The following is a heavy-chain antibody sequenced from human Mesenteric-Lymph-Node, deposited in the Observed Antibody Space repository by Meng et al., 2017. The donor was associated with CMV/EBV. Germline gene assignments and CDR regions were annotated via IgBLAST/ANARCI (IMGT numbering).Heavy chain of an antibody. Sequence: YYWSWIRQPPGKGLEWIGYIYYSGSTNYHPSLKSRVTISVDTSKNQFSLKLSSVTAADTAVYYCARARTWDYYDSSGYRTGLYYFDYWGQGTLVTVSS. J-gene: IGHJ4*02. CDR3: ARARTWDYYDSSGYRTGLYYFDY. V-gene: IGHV4-59*01. CDR1: YY. D-gene: IGHD3-22*01. CDR2: IYYSGST.